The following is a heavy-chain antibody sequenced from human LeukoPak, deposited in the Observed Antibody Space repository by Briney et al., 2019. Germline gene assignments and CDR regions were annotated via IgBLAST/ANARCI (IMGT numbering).Heavy chain of an antibody. V-gene: IGHV3-23*01. D-gene: IGHD6-19*01. Sequence: GGPLRLSCAASGFTFSSYAMSWVRQAPGKGLEWVSAISGSGGSTYYADSVKGRFTISRDNSKNTLYLQMNSLRAEDTAVYYCAKDRVAVAGSYYFDYWGQGTLVTVSS. CDR3: AKDRVAVAGSYYFDY. J-gene: IGHJ4*02. CDR2: ISGSGGST. CDR1: GFTFSSYA.